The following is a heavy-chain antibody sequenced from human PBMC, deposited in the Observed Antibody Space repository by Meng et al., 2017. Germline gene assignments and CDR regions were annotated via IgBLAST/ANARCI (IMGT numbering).Heavy chain of an antibody. CDR3: AREGSGSYYRFGWFDP. V-gene: IGHV1-2*02. CDR2: INPNSGGT. Sequence: QVQLVQSGAEVKKPGASVKVSCKASGYTFTGYYMHWVRQAPGQGLEWMGWINPNSGGTNYAQKFQGRVTTTRDTSISTAYMELSRLRSDDTAVYYCAREGSGSYYRFGWFDPWGQGTLVTVSS. CDR1: GYTFTGYY. D-gene: IGHD3-10*01. J-gene: IGHJ5*02.